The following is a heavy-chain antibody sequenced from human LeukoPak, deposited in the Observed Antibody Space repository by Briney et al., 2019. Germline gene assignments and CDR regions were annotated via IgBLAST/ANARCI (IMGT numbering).Heavy chain of an antibody. CDR3: ARDAYYYGSGSYYMDV. CDR1: GGSISSYY. D-gene: IGHD3-10*01. J-gene: IGHJ6*03. Sequence: SETLSLTCTVSGGSISSYYWSWIRQPAGKGLEWIGRIYTSGSTTYNPSLKSRVTISVDTSKNQFSLKLSSVTAADTAVYYCARDAYYYGSGSYYMDVWGKGTTVTISS. CDR2: IYTSGST. V-gene: IGHV4-4*07.